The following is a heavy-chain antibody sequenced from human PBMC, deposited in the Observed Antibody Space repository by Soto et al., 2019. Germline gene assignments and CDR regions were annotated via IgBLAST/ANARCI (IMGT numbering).Heavy chain of an antibody. Sequence: QVQLVQSGAEVKKPGASVKVSCKASGYTFTSYGISWVRQAPGQGLEWMGWISAYNGNTNYAQKLQGRVTMTTDTPTRTAYMAPRSLRSDDTAVYYCVVAAQPCYGDYWGQGTLVTVSS. CDR1: GYTFTSYG. J-gene: IGHJ4*02. CDR2: ISAYNGNT. V-gene: IGHV1-18*01. CDR3: VVAAQPCYGDY. D-gene: IGHD2-15*01.